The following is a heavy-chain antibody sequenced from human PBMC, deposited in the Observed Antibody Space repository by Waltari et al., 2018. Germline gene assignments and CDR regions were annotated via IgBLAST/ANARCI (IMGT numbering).Heavy chain of an antibody. CDR1: GYTLTDLS. V-gene: IGHV1-24*01. D-gene: IGHD1-26*01. J-gene: IGHJ4*02. CDR3: ATSLALGGSYVY. Sequence: QVQLVQSGAEVKKPGASVKVSCKVSGYTLTDLSMHWVLQAPGKGLEWMGGFDPEDGETIYAQKFQGRVTMTEDTSTDTAYMELSSLRSEDTAVYYCATSLALGGSYVYWGQGTLVTVSS. CDR2: FDPEDGET.